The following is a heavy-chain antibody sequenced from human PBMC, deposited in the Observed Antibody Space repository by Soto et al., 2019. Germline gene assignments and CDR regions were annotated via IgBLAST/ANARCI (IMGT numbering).Heavy chain of an antibody. CDR2: ISTFNGNT. Sequence: QVHLVQSGTEVKEPGASVKVSCKASASTFTGYTINWVRQAPGQGLEWMGWISTFNGNTKYAGNFEARVTMTTNTSTTTANMELTSQTFDYAAVDFCARGTVTSGRWFGPWGQGTLVSVSS. CDR1: ASTFTGYT. CDR3: ARGTVTSGRWFGP. J-gene: IGHJ5*02. D-gene: IGHD4-17*01. V-gene: IGHV1-18*04.